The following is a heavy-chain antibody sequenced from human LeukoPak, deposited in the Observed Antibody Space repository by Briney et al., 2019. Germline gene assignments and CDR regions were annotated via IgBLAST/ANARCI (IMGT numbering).Heavy chain of an antibody. CDR3: AKLANYDSSGYPPRIYYYYYYMDV. V-gene: IGHV3-30*02. Sequence: GGSLRLSCAASGFTFSSYGMHWVRQAPGKGLEWVAFIRYDGSNKYYADSVKGRFAISRDNSKNTLYLQMNSLRAEDTAVYYCAKLANYDSSGYPPRIYYYYYYMDVWGKGTTVTISS. CDR1: GFTFSSYG. D-gene: IGHD3-22*01. CDR2: IRYDGSNK. J-gene: IGHJ6*03.